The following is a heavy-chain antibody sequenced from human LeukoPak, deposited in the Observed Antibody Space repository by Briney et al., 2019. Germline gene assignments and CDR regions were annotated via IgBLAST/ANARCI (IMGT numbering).Heavy chain of an antibody. V-gene: IGHV3-30*18. Sequence: GGSLRLSCVASGLTVSNHWMSWVRQAPGKGLEWVAVISHDGNHKYFGDSVKGRFTISRDNFNNTLYLQMNSLTVEDTALYYCAKDRDFWSHWFDPWGQGTQVIVSS. CDR1: GLTVSNHW. CDR2: ISHDGNHK. CDR3: AKDRDFWSHWFDP. J-gene: IGHJ5*02. D-gene: IGHD3-3*01.